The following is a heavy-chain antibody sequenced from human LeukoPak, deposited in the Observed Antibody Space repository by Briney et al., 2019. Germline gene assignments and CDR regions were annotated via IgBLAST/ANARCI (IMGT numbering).Heavy chain of an antibody. D-gene: IGHD6-13*01. Sequence: PGGSLRLSCAASGFTFSSYGMHWVRQAPGKGLEWVAVISYDGSNKYYADSVKGRFTISRDNPKNTLYLQMNSLRAEDTAVYYCAKYSSSWYVDYWGQGTLVTVSS. CDR2: ISYDGSNK. J-gene: IGHJ4*02. CDR3: AKYSSSWYVDY. CDR1: GFTFSSYG. V-gene: IGHV3-30*18.